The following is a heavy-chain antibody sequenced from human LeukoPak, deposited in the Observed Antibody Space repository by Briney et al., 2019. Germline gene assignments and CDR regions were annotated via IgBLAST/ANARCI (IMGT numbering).Heavy chain of an antibody. CDR3: AQTEYGSGSYYRS. V-gene: IGHV4-34*01. J-gene: IGHJ4*02. CDR2: INHSGST. CDR1: GGSFSGYY. D-gene: IGHD3-10*01. Sequence: SETLSLTCAVYGGSFSGYYWSWIRQPPGKGLEWIGEINHSGSTNYNPSLKSRVTISVDTSKNQFSLKLSSVTAADTAVYYCAQTEYGSGSYYRSWGQGTLVTVSS.